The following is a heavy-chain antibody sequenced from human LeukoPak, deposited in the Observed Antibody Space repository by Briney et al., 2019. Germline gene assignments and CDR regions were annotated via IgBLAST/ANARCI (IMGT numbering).Heavy chain of an antibody. V-gene: IGHV4-59*01. CDR2: IYYSGST. D-gene: IGHD2-15*01. CDR3: ASYHYSNDAFDI. Sequence: SETLSLTCTVSGGSIRSYYWSWIRQPPGKGLECIGYIYYSGSTNYNPSLKSRVTISVDTSKNQFSLKLSSVTAADTAVYYCASYHYSNDAFDIWGQGTMVTVSS. J-gene: IGHJ3*02. CDR1: GGSIRSYY.